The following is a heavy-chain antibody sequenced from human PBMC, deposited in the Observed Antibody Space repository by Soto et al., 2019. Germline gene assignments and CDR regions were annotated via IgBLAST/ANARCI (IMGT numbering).Heavy chain of an antibody. CDR2: TYYRSKWYN. CDR1: GDSVSSNSAA. J-gene: IGHJ6*02. V-gene: IGHV6-1*01. CDR3: ARRPPVDSSGYTRYYYYGMDV. Sequence: SQTLSLTCAISGDSVSSNSAAWNWIRQSPSRGLEWLGRTYYRSKWYNDYAVSVKSRITINPDTSKNQFSLKLNSVTAADTAVYYCARRPPVDSSGYTRYYYYGMDVWGQGTTVTVSS. D-gene: IGHD3-22*01.